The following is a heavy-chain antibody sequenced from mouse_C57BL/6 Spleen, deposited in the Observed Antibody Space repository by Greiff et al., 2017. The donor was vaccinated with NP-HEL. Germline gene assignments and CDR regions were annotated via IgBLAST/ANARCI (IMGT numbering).Heavy chain of an antibody. V-gene: IGHV1-19*01. CDR2: INPYNGGT. D-gene: IGHD2-4*01. Sequence: EVQLQQSGPVLVKPGASVKMSCKASGYTFTDHYMNWVKQSHGKSLEWIGVINPYNGGTSYNQKFKGKATLTVDKSSSTAYMELNSLTSEDSAVYYCARSPYDYKGYFDVWGTGTTVTVSS. CDR1: GYTFTDHY. J-gene: IGHJ1*03. CDR3: ARSPYDYKGYFDV.